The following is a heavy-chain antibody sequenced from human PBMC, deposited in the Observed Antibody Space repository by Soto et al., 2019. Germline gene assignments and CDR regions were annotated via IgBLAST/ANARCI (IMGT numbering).Heavy chain of an antibody. CDR2: ISSSSSYT. CDR1: GFTFSDYY. CDR3: ARDPYYYGSGSYYNY. J-gene: IGHJ4*02. D-gene: IGHD3-10*01. V-gene: IGHV3-11*05. Sequence: GGSLRLSCAAAGFTFSDYYMSWIRQAPGKGLEWVSYISSSSSYTNYADSVKGRFTISRDNAKNSLYLQMNSLRAEDTAVYYCARDPYYYGSGSYYNYWGQGTLVTVSS.